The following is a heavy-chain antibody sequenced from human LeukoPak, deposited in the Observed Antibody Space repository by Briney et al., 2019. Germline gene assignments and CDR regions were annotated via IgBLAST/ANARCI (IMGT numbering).Heavy chain of an antibody. Sequence: ASVKVSCKAPGYTFTGYYMHWVRQAPGQGLEWMGRINPNSGGTNYAQKFQGRVTMTRDTSISTAYMELSRLRSDDTAVYYCARAPYSGRGFDPWGQGTLVTVSS. CDR3: ARAPYSGRGFDP. J-gene: IGHJ5*02. V-gene: IGHV1-2*06. CDR1: GYTFTGYY. CDR2: INPNSGGT. D-gene: IGHD1-26*01.